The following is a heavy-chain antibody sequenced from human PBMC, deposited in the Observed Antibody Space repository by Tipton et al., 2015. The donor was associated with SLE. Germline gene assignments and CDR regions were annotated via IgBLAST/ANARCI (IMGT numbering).Heavy chain of an antibody. Sequence: TLSLTCTVSGGSISSGGYYWRWIRQHPGKGLEWIGYIYYSGSTYYNPSLKSRVTISVDTSKNQLSLKLSSVTAADTAMYYCAGEEENDFWSGCDAFDNWGQGTMVTVSS. V-gene: IGHV4-31*03. CDR3: AGEEENDFWSGCDAFDN. D-gene: IGHD3-3*01. CDR1: GGSISSGGYY. CDR2: IYYSGST. J-gene: IGHJ3*02.